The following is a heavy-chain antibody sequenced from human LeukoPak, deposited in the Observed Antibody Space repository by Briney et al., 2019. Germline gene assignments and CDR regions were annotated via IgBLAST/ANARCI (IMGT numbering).Heavy chain of an antibody. Sequence: PGGSRRLSCAASGFTFSRYSMNWVRQAPGKGLGWVSHIGSSTNTIYYADSVKGRFTISRGNAKNSLYLQMNSLRAEDTAVYYCATDPGYCGSTSCRDFDYWGQGTLVTVSS. J-gene: IGHJ4*02. CDR2: IGSSTNTI. D-gene: IGHD2-2*01. CDR3: ATDPGYCGSTSCRDFDY. CDR1: GFTFSRYS. V-gene: IGHV3-48*01.